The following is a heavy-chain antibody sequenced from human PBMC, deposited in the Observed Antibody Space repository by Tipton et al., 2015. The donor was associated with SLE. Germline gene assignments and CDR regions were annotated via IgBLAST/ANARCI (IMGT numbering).Heavy chain of an antibody. V-gene: IGHV3-23*01. Sequence: SLRLSCAASGFTFSNYAMSWVRQAPGKGLEWVSAITGSGDRTYYIDSVKGRFTISRDNSKNTLYLHMNSLRVEDTAVYYCAGSSWNYGFFDYWGQGTLVTVSS. D-gene: IGHD1-7*01. CDR3: AGSSWNYGFFDY. CDR2: ITGSGDRT. CDR1: GFTFSNYA. J-gene: IGHJ4*02.